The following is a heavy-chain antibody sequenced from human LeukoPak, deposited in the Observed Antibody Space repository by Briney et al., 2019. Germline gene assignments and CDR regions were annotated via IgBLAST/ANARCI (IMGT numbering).Heavy chain of an antibody. V-gene: IGHV4-38-2*02. CDR2: MSPSGDT. CDR3: ARDYYDSSGYPLRGYYFDY. D-gene: IGHD3-22*01. J-gene: IGHJ4*02. CDR1: GHSIGSAYY. Sequence: SETLSLTCAVSGHSIGSAYYWGWIRQPPGKGLEWIGSMSPSGDTYHNPSLKSRVTMSIDTSENQFSLKLNSVTAADTAVYYCARDYYDSSGYPLRGYYFDYWGQGTPVTVSS.